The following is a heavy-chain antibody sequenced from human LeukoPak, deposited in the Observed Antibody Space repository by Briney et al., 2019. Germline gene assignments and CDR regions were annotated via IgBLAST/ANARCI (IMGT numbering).Heavy chain of an antibody. D-gene: IGHD6-19*01. CDR3: AKDRPSSGPIAD. CDR1: GFTLSSYG. Sequence: GWSLRLSCVVPGFTLSSYGMHWVRQAPGKGLEWVAVIWTDGCTRYYADSVKGRFTISRDDSRNTLYLQMNSLRVEDTGVYDCAKDRPSSGPIADWGQGTLVTVSS. J-gene: IGHJ4*02. CDR2: IWTDGCTR. V-gene: IGHV3-33*03.